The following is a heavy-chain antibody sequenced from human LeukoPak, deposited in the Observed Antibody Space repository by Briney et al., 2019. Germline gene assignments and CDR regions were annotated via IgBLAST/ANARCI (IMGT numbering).Heavy chain of an antibody. CDR3: ARQTGYSYYGMDV. CDR2: IYYSGST. D-gene: IGHD1-14*01. J-gene: IGHJ6*02. Sequence: PSETLSLTCTVSGGSISSYYWSWIRQPPGKGLEWIGYIYYSGSTKYNPSLKSRVTISVDTSKNQFSLKLSSVTAADTAVYYCARQTGYSYYGMDVWGQGTTVTVSS. CDR1: GGSISSYY. V-gene: IGHV4-59*08.